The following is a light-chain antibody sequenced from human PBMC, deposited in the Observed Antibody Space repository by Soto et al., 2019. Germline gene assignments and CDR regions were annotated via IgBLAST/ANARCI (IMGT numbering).Light chain of an antibody. CDR2: DVS. CDR3: KSFTNSDTYV. Sequence: QSALTQPASVSGSPGQSIAISCTGTSSDVGAYNYVSWYLQYPGKAPQLVIFDVSFRPSGVSNRFSGSKSGNTASLTISGLQAEDEADYYCKSFTNSDTYVFGTVTKVTVL. CDR1: SSDVGAYNY. V-gene: IGLV2-14*01. J-gene: IGLJ1*01.